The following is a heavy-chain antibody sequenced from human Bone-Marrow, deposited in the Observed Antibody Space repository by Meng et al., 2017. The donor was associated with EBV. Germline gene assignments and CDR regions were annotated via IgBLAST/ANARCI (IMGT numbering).Heavy chain of an antibody. V-gene: IGHV1-3*01. Sequence: QSQLCQSGAELKKPGASVKVFCKGTGYIFTTYAIHWVGKAPGQRLEWMGWINAAIANTKYSQRLHDRLTITSDTSANTVYMELSRLTSEDTALYYCAASPGDPRAGIDSWGQGTLVTVSS. CDR2: INAAIANT. J-gene: IGHJ4*02. CDR1: GYIFTTYA. D-gene: IGHD4-17*01. CDR3: AASPGDPRAGIDS.